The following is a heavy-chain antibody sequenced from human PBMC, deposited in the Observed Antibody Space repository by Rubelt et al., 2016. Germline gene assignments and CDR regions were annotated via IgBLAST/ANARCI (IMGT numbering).Heavy chain of an antibody. D-gene: IGHD3-9*01. CDR3: AREGGAGYSLDS. Sequence: ISDSGGSTYYADSVRGRFTISRDTSKSTLYLQLHSLRAEDTALYYCAREGGAGYSLDSWGQGTLVTVSS. V-gene: IGHV3-23*01. J-gene: IGHJ4*02. CDR2: ISDSGGST.